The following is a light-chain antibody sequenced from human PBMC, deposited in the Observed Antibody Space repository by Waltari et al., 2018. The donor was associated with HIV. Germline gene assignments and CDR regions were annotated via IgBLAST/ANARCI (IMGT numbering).Light chain of an antibody. CDR3: QTWATGYAV. CDR2: VNSDGAH. V-gene: IGLV4-69*01. Sequence: QLVLTQSPSASASLGASVKLTCTLSSGHNTYPIACHQQQPEKGPRYWMKVNSDGAHTKGAGIPDRFSGSSSGAERFLTISSLQSEDEAAYYCQTWATGYAVFGGGTQLTVL. J-gene: IGLJ7*01. CDR1: SGHNTYP.